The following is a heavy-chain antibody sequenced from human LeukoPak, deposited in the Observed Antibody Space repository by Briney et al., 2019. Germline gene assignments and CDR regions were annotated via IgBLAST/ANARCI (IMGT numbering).Heavy chain of an antibody. CDR2: IYHSGST. CDR1: GGSISSSNW. Sequence: PSGTLSLTCAVSGGSISSSNWWSWVRQPPGKGLEWIGEIYHSGSTNYNPSLKSRVTISVDKSKNQFSLKLSSVTAADTAVYYCARDRHYYDSSGYFPYYYGIDVWGQGTTVTVSS. D-gene: IGHD3-22*01. J-gene: IGHJ6*02. CDR3: ARDRHYYDSSGYFPYYYGIDV. V-gene: IGHV4-4*02.